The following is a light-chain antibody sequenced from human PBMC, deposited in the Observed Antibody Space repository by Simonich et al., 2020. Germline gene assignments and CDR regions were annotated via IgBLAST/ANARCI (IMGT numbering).Light chain of an antibody. CDR1: SSDVGGYNY. J-gene: IGLJ3*02. CDR2: DVR. Sequence: QSALTQPASVSGSPGQSITISCTGTSSDVGGYNYVSWYQQHPSKAPKLMIYDVRNRPSGVSNRFSGSKSGNTASLTVSGLQAEDEADYYCSSYAGSNNWVFGGGTKLTVL. CDR3: SSYAGSNNWV. V-gene: IGLV2-14*03.